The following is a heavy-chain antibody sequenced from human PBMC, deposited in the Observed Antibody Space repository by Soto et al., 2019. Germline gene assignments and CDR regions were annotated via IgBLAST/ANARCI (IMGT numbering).Heavy chain of an antibody. CDR3: ASDRLVPAKKGSPPAR. J-gene: IGHJ4*02. CDR1: GFTFSSYG. D-gene: IGHD1-26*01. V-gene: IGHV3-33*01. CDR2: IWYDGSNK. Sequence: PGGSLRLSCAASGFTFSSYGMHWVRQAPGKGLEWVAVIWYDGSNKYYADSVKGRFTISRDNSKNTLYLQMNSLRAEDTAVYYCASDRLVPAKKGSPPARWGQGIPVTVSS.